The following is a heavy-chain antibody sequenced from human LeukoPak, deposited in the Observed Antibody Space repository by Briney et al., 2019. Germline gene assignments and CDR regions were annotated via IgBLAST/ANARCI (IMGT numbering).Heavy chain of an antibody. CDR2: ISGSGGST. Sequence: GGSLRLSCAASGFTFSSYAMSWVRQAPGKGLEWVSAISGSGGSTYYADSVKGRFTISRDNSKNTLYLQMNSLRAEDTAVYYCAKGSTCMVSGYYYGMDVWGQGTTVTVSS. D-gene: IGHD2-8*01. CDR1: GFTFSSYA. J-gene: IGHJ6*02. V-gene: IGHV3-23*01. CDR3: AKGSTCMVSGYYYGMDV.